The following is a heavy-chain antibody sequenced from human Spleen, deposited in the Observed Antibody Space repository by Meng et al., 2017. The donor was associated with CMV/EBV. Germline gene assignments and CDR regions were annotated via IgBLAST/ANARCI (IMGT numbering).Heavy chain of an antibody. CDR1: GASVSSDDYH. CDR2: IYNTGRD. J-gene: IGHJ3*02. V-gene: IGHV4-61*08. D-gene: IGHD3-3*01. Sequence: SETLSLTCTVSGASVSSDDYHWSWIRQPPGKELEWIGQIYNTGRDTYNPSLKSRVTISADTSKNQFSLKLTSVTAADTAVYYCARDTENDFNAFEIWGRGTMVTVSS. CDR3: ARDTENDFNAFEI.